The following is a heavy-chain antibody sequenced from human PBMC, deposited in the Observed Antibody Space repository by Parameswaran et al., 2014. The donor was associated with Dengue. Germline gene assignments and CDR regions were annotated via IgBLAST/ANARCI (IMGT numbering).Heavy chain of an antibody. D-gene: IGHD2-2*02. Sequence: VRQMPGKGLEWVSYISAMGTTTDYADSVKGRFTISRDNAKNSLFLQMNSLRAEDTAVYYCASLGYCSSTNCYNFWGQGTLVTVSS. V-gene: IGHV3-11*01. CDR3: ASLGYCSSTNCYNF. CDR2: ISAMGTTT. J-gene: IGHJ4*02.